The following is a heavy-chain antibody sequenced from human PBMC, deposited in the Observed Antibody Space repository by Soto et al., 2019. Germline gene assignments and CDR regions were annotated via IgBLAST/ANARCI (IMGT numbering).Heavy chain of an antibody. CDR3: VRNNYYDIGGFIDY. CDR2: ILYSGST. J-gene: IGHJ4*02. Sequence: WTWIRQDPGKGLEWIGYILYSGSTNYNPSLRRRDTISRDTQKNQCSLILSSVTDADTDVYYCVRNNYYDIGGFIDYWGQGTLGTVSS. D-gene: IGHD3-22*01. V-gene: IGHV4-31*02.